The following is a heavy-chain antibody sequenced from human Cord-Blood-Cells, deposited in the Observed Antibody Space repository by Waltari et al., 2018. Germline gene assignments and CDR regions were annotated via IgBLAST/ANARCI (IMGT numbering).Heavy chain of an antibody. CDR1: GFTFSSYG. J-gene: IGHJ4*02. CDR3: AKDAQLERRRGYFDY. V-gene: IGHV3-30*18. CDR2: ISYDGSNK. D-gene: IGHD1-1*01. Sequence: QVQLVESGGGVVQPGRSLRLSCAASGFTFSSYGMHWVRQAPGKGLEWVAVISYDGSNKYYADSVKGRFTISRDNSKNTLYLQMNSLRAEDTAVYYCAKDAQLERRRGYFDYWGQGTLVTVSS.